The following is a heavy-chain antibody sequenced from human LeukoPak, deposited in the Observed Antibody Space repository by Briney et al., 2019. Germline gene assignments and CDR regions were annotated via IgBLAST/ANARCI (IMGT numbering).Heavy chain of an antibody. J-gene: IGHJ5*02. CDR1: GGSISSSNW. CDR3: ARDQWDYYDSSGYYGGVWFDP. Sequence: PSGTLSLTCAVSGGSISSSNWWSWVRQPPGKGLEWIGEIYHSGRTNYNPSLKSRVTISVDTSKNQFSLKLSSVTAADTAVYYCARDQWDYYDSSGYYGGVWFDPWGQGTLVTVSS. CDR2: IYHSGRT. V-gene: IGHV4-4*02. D-gene: IGHD3-22*01.